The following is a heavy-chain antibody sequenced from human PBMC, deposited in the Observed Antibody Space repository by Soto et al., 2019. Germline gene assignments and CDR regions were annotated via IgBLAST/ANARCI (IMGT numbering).Heavy chain of an antibody. CDR3: ARGLLAVAAVSLWRYYYGMDV. CDR2: IIPIFGTA. J-gene: IGHJ6*02. Sequence: ASVKVSCKASGGTFSSYAISWVRQAPGQGLEWMGGIIPIFGTANYAQKFQGRVTITADESTSTAYMELSSLRSEDTAVYYCARGLLAVAAVSLWRYYYGMDVWGQGTTVTVSS. V-gene: IGHV1-69*13. D-gene: IGHD6-19*01. CDR1: GGTFSSYA.